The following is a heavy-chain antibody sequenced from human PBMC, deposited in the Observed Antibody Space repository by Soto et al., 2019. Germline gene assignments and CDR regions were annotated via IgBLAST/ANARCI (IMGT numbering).Heavy chain of an antibody. Sequence: ASVKVSCKASGYTFTSYGISWVRQAPGQGLEWMGWISAYNGNTNYVQKLQGRVTMTTDTSTSTAYMELRSLRSDDTAVYYCARGPFSVLRFLEWYFDYWGQGTLVTVSS. CDR1: GYTFTSYG. D-gene: IGHD3-3*01. CDR2: ISAYNGNT. CDR3: ARGPFSVLRFLEWYFDY. V-gene: IGHV1-18*01. J-gene: IGHJ4*02.